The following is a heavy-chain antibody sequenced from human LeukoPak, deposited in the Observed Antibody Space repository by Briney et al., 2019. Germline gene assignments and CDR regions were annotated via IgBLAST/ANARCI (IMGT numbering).Heavy chain of an antibody. CDR1: GGSFSGYY. D-gene: IGHD3-16*01. J-gene: IGHJ4*02. V-gene: IGHV4-34*01. Sequence: SETLSLTCAVYGGSFSGYYWSWIRQPPGKGLEWIGEINHSGSTNYNPSLKSRVTISVDTSKNQFSLKLSSVTAADTAVHYCARAAWGYFDYRGQGTLVTVSS. CDR3: ARAAWGYFDY. CDR2: INHSGST.